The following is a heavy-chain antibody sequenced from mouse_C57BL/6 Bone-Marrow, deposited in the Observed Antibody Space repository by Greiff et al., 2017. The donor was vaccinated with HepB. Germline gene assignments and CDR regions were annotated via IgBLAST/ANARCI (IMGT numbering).Heavy chain of an antibody. CDR2: INYDGSST. Sequence: DVKLVESEGGLVQPGRSMKLSCTASGFTFSDYYMAWVRQVPEKGLEWVANINYDGSSTYYLDSLKSRFIISRDNAKNILYLQMSSLKSEDTATYYCARERHYYGSSYGGFAYWGQGTLVTVSA. D-gene: IGHD1-1*01. J-gene: IGHJ3*01. CDR1: GFTFSDYY. CDR3: ARERHYYGSSYGGFAY. V-gene: IGHV5-16*01.